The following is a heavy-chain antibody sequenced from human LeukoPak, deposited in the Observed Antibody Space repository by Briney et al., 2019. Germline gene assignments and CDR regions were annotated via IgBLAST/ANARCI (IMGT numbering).Heavy chain of an antibody. V-gene: IGHV3-21*01. J-gene: IGHJ4*02. D-gene: IGHD6-6*01. CDR2: ISSSSSYI. Sequence: GGTLRLSCAASGFTFSSYSMNWVRQAPGKGLEWVSSISSSSSYIYYADSVKGRFTISRDNAKNTLYLQMNSLRAEDTAVYYCARPLSGYSSSLGYWGQGTLVTVSS. CDR3: ARPLSGYSSSLGY. CDR1: GFTFSSYS.